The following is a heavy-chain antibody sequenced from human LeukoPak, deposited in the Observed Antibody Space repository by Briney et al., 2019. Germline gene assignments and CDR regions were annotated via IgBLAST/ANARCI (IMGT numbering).Heavy chain of an antibody. Sequence: GASLQISCKGSGYSFTSYWIGWVRQMPGKGLEWMGIIYPGDSDTRYSPSFQGQVTISADKSISTAYLQWSSLKASDTAMYYCARFSSEWLNYAFDIWGQGTMVTVSS. CDR1: GYSFTSYW. J-gene: IGHJ3*02. CDR3: ARFSSEWLNYAFDI. V-gene: IGHV5-51*01. D-gene: IGHD3-3*01. CDR2: IYPGDSDT.